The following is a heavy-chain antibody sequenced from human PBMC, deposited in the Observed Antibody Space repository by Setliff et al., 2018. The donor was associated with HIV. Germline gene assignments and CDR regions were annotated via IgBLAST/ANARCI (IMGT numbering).Heavy chain of an antibody. CDR3: TRRRGPMVRGVDPTPSYYFDY. D-gene: IGHD3-10*01. J-gene: IGHJ4*02. Sequence: SETLSLTCTVSGGSISGSNYYWGWIRQPPGKGLEWVGSIYYSGSTYYSPSLKSRVTISVDTSKNQFSLTLTSVTAADTAVYYCTRRRGPMVRGVDPTPSYYFDYWGQGTLVTVSS. V-gene: IGHV4-39*01. CDR1: GGSISGSNYY. CDR2: IYYSGST.